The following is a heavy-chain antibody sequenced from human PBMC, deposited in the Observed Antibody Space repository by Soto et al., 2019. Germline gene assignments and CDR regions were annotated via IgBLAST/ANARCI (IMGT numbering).Heavy chain of an antibody. CDR2: VSSDESIK. CDR3: ATDSQNWQIDY. V-gene: IGHV3-30*03. CDR1: GFTFHAHT. D-gene: IGHD1-1*01. Sequence: QVQLVESGGRAVQPGGSLRLSCVASGFTFHAHTMHWVRQAPGKGLEWVAVVSSDESIKNYVASVKGRFTISRDNSKKILYLQMNSLRVADTAVYYCATDSQNWQIDYWGQGTLVTVSS. J-gene: IGHJ4*02.